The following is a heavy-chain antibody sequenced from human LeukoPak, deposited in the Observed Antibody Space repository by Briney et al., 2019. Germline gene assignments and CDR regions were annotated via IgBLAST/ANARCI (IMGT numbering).Heavy chain of an antibody. Sequence: SETLSLTCAVYGGSFSGYYWSWIRQPPGKGLEWIGEINHSGSTNYNPSLKSRVTISVDTSKNQFSLKLSSVTAADTAVYYCARGPGPTYYYGSGSYRGSYYFDYWGQGTLVTVSS. CDR2: INHSGST. CDR1: GGSFSGYY. V-gene: IGHV4-34*01. J-gene: IGHJ4*02. D-gene: IGHD3-10*01. CDR3: ARGPGPTYYYGSGSYRGSYYFDY.